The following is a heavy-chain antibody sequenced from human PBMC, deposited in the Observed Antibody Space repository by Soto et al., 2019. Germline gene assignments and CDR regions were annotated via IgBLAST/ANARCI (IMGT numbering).Heavy chain of an antibody. CDR3: AKGTVLRFLEWLPDYYGMDV. V-gene: IGHV3-30*18. D-gene: IGHD3-3*01. CDR2: ISYDGSNK. CDR1: GFTFSSYG. Sequence: GGSLRLSCAASGFTFSSYGMHWVRQAPGKGLEWVAVISYDGSNKYYADSVKGRFTISRDNSKNTLYLQMNSLRAEDTAVYYCAKGTVLRFLEWLPDYYGMDVWGQGTTVTVSS. J-gene: IGHJ6*02.